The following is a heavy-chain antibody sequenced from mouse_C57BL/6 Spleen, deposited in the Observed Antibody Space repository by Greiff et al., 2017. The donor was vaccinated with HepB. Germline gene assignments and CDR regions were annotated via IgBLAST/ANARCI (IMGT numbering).Heavy chain of an antibody. CDR3: ARQDFYAMDY. V-gene: IGHV5-6*01. CDR2: ISSGGSYT. CDR1: GFTFSSYG. Sequence: EVQLVESGGDLVKPGGSLKLSCAASGFTFSSYGMSWVRQTPDKRLEWVATISSGGSYTYSPDSVKGRFTISRDNAKNTLYLQMSSLKSEDTAMYYCARQDFYAMDYWGQGTSVTVSS. J-gene: IGHJ4*01.